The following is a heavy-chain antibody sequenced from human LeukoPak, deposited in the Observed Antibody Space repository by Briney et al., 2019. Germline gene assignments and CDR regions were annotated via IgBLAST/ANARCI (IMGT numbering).Heavy chain of an antibody. CDR1: GFTFSSYS. D-gene: IGHD3-10*01. J-gene: IGHJ5*02. CDR3: AKAVGVLRGFDP. CDR2: ISYSSSTI. Sequence: GGSLRLSCAASGFTFSSYSMNWVRQAPGKGLEWVSYISYSSSTIYYADSVKGRFTISRDNAKNSLYLQMNSLRDEDTAVYYCAKAVGVLRGFDPWGQGTLVTVSS. V-gene: IGHV3-48*02.